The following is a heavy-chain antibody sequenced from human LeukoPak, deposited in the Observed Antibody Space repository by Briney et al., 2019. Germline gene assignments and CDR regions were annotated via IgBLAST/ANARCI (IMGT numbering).Heavy chain of an antibody. J-gene: IGHJ4*02. V-gene: IGHV1-69*04. Sequence: GASVKVSCKASGGTFSSYALSWVRQAPGQGLEWMGRIIPILGIANYAQKFQGRVTITADKSTSTAYMELSSLRSEDTAVYYCARVNHGIAAAGNLDYWGQGTLVTVSS. CDR2: IIPILGIA. CDR1: GGTFSSYA. CDR3: ARVNHGIAAAGNLDY. D-gene: IGHD6-13*01.